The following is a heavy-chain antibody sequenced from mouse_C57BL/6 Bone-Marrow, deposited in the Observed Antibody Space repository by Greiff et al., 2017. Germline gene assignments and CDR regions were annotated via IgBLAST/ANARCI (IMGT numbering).Heavy chain of an antibody. CDR3: AREGTNWAFDY. D-gene: IGHD4-1*01. CDR1: GYTFTSYW. CDR2: IDPSDSYT. J-gene: IGHJ2*01. V-gene: IGHV1-50*01. Sequence: QVQLKQPGAELVKPGASVKLSCKASGYTFTSYWMQWVQQRPGQGLEWIGEIDPSDSYTNYNQKFKGKATLTVDTSSSTAYMQLSSLTSEDSAVYYCAREGTNWAFDYWGQGTTLTVSS.